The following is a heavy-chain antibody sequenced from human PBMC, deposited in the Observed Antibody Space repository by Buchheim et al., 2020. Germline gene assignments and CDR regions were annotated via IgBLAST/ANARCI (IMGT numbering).Heavy chain of an antibody. CDR1: GFTFSSYG. Sequence: QVQLVESGGGVVQPGRSLRLSCAASGFTFSSYGMHWVRQAPGKGLEWVAVIWYDGSNKYYADSVKGRFTISRDNSKNTLYLQMNSLRAEDTAVYYCARDRHIVVVVAVSGMDVWGKGTT. J-gene: IGHJ6*03. V-gene: IGHV3-33*01. CDR3: ARDRHIVVVVAVSGMDV. CDR2: IWYDGSNK. D-gene: IGHD2-15*01.